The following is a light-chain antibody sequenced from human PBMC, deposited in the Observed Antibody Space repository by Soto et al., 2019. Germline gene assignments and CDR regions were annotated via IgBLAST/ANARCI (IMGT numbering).Light chain of an antibody. J-gene: IGKJ1*01. CDR2: LGS. V-gene: IGKV2-28*01. CDR1: QSLLHSNGYNY. Sequence: DIVMTQSPVSLPVSPGEPASISCRSSQSLLHSNGYNYLDWYLQKPGQSPQLLIYLGSNRASGVPDRYSGRGSGTDFTLKITRVDAEDVGVYYCMQALQTPRTFGQGTKVEIK. CDR3: MQALQTPRT.